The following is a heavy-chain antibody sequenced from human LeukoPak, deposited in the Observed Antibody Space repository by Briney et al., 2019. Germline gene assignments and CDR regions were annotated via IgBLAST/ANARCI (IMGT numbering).Heavy chain of an antibody. CDR2: ISSSSSYI. Sequence: PGGSRRLSCAASGFTFSSYSMNWVRQAPGKGLEWVSSISSSSSYIYYADSVKGRFTISRDNAKNSLYLQMNSLRAEDTAVYYCARDFRPSGSYGVDYYYYMDVWGKGTTVTVSS. D-gene: IGHD1-26*01. V-gene: IGHV3-21*01. CDR3: ARDFRPSGSYGVDYYYYMDV. CDR1: GFTFSSYS. J-gene: IGHJ6*03.